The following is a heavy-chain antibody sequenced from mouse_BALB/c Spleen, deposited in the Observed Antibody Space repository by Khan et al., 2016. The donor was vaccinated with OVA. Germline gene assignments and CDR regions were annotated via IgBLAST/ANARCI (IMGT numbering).Heavy chain of an antibody. D-gene: IGHD2-3*01. Sequence: EVKLLESGGGLVQPGGSLKLSCATSGFTFSDYYMYWVRQTPEKRLEWVAYISNRGSTTYYPDTLRGRFTISRDNAKNTLYLQMSRLKSEDTAVYYCTREGDDGGLAYGGQGTLVTVSA. CDR2: ISNRGSTT. CDR1: GFTFSDYY. CDR3: TREGDDGGLAY. V-gene: IGHV5-12*02. J-gene: IGHJ3*01.